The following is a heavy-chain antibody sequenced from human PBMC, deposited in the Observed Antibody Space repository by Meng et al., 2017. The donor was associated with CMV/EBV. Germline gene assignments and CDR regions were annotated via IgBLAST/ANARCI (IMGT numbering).Heavy chain of an antibody. CDR1: FTFSSYW. V-gene: IGHV3-74*01. J-gene: IGHJ4*02. Sequence: FTFSSYWMHWVRQAPGKGLGWVSRINSDGSSTSYADSVKGRFTISRDNAKNTLYLQMNSLRAEDTAVYYCARGGDVLLWFGEFHLDYWGQGTLVTVSS. CDR2: INSDGSST. CDR3: ARGGDVLLWFGEFHLDY. D-gene: IGHD3-10*01.